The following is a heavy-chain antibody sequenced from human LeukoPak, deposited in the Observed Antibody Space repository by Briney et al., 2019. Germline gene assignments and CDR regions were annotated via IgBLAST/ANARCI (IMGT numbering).Heavy chain of an antibody. CDR2: ISWNSGSI. D-gene: IGHD2-2*01. CDR3: AKAGCSSTTCYANC. J-gene: IGHJ4*02. V-gene: IGHV3-9*01. CDR1: GFTFEDYA. Sequence: GGSLRLSCAASGFTFEDYAMHWVRRAPGKGLEWVSSISWNSGSIGYVDSVKGRFTISRDNAKNSLYLQMNSLRAEDTAFYYCAKAGCSSTTCYANCWGQGTLVTVSS.